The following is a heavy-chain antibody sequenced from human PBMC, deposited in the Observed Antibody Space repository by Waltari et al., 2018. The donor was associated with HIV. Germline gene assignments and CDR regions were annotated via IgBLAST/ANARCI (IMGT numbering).Heavy chain of an antibody. D-gene: IGHD4-17*01. J-gene: IGHJ4*02. CDR2: IRSKVYGGTT. V-gene: IGHV3-49*03. Sequence: EVQLVESGGGLVQPGRSLRLPCSASGFTFGDYSVGWFRQAPGKGLEWVGFIRSKVYGGTTEYAASMKGRFIISRHDSKTIAYLQMNSLRTEDTALYYCTRGTFTVTYYFDYWGQGTLVTVSS. CDR1: GFTFGDYS. CDR3: TRGTFTVTYYFDY.